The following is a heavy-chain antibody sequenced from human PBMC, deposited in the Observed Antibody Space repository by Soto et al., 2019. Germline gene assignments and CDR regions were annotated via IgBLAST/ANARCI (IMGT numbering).Heavy chain of an antibody. D-gene: IGHD4-17*01. J-gene: IGHJ4*02. V-gene: IGHV1-69*08. Sequence: QVQLVQSGAEVKKPGSSVKVSCKASGGTFSSYTISWVRQAPGQGLEWMGRIIPILGIANYAQKFQGRVTITAYKSTSTAYMELSSLRSEDTAVYYCARDLYGETGSYWGQGTLVTVSS. CDR1: GGTFSSYT. CDR2: IIPILGIA. CDR3: ARDLYGETGSY.